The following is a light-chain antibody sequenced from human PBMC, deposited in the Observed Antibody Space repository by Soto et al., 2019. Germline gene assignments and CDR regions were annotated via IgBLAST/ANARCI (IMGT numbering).Light chain of an antibody. CDR1: QSISTW. J-gene: IGKJ2*02. V-gene: IGKV1-5*01. CDR2: EAS. CDR3: QQYGSYQGT. Sequence: DIQMTQSPSTLSASVGDRVTITCRASQSISTWLAWYQQKPGNAPKLLIFEASTLHSGVPSRFSGSGSGTEFTLTISSLHPDDFATYYCQQYGSYQGTFGQGTKVEIK.